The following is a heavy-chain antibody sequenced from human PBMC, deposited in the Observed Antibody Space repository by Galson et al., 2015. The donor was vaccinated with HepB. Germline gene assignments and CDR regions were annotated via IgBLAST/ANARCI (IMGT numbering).Heavy chain of an antibody. CDR1: GFTFGDYT. CDR3: TGDHKGGYGPFDY. CDR2: IRSKAHGGTT. V-gene: IGHV3-49*03. J-gene: IGHJ4*02. D-gene: IGHD5-12*01. Sequence: SLRLSCAGSGFTFGDYTMSWFRQAPGKGLEWVGSIRSKAHGGTTEYVASVEGRFTISRHDSKGIAYLQINSLTTEDTAMYYCTGDHKGGYGPFDYWGQGTLVTVSS.